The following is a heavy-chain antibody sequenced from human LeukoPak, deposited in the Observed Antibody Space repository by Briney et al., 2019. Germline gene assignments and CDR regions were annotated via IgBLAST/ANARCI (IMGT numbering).Heavy chain of an antibody. Sequence: SETLSLTCTVSGGSISSYYWSWIRQPPGKGLEWIGYIYYSGSTNYNPSLKSRVTISVDTSKNQFSPKLSSVTAADTAVYYCARWKMATIDYWGQGTLVTVSS. V-gene: IGHV4-59*01. J-gene: IGHJ4*02. D-gene: IGHD5-24*01. CDR1: GGSISSYY. CDR3: ARWKMATIDY. CDR2: IYYSGST.